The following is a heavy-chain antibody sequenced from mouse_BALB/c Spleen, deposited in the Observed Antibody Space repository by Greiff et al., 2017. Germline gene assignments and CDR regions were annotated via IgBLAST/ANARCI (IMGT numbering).Heavy chain of an antibody. V-gene: IGHV1S56*01. J-gene: IGHJ1*01. Sequence: VQLQQSGAELVKPGASVKLSCKASGYTFTSYDINWVRQRPEQGLEWIGWIFPGDGSTKYNEKFKGKATLTTDKSSSTAYMQLSRLTSEDSAVYFCARNYRYDGWYFDVWGAGTTVTVSS. CDR1: GYTFTSYD. D-gene: IGHD2-14*01. CDR2: IFPGDGST. CDR3: ARNYRYDGWYFDV.